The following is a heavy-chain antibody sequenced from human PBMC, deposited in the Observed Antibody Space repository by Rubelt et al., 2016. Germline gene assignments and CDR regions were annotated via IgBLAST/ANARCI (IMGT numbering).Heavy chain of an antibody. CDR3: AKDVRTHRSV. CDR2: ISWNSGSI. V-gene: IGHV3-9*01. Sequence: VRQAPGKGLEWVSGISWNSGSIDYADSVKGRFTISSDNAKNSLYLQMNSLRAEDTALYYCAKDVRTHRSVWGQGTPVTVTS. D-gene: IGHD3/OR15-3a*01. J-gene: IGHJ6*02.